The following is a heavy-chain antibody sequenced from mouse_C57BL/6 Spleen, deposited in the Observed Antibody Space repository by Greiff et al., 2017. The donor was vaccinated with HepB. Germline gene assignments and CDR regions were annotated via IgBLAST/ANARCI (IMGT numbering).Heavy chain of an antibody. D-gene: IGHD2-4*01. J-gene: IGHJ2*01. CDR2: IRSKSNNHAT. Sequence: EVKLQQSGGGLVQPKGSLKLSCAASGFSFNTYAMNWVRQAPGKGLEWVARIRSKSNNHATYYADSVKDRFTISRDDSESMLYLQMNNLKTEDTAMYYCVRHKYYDYDGGYYFDYWGQGTTLTVSS. V-gene: IGHV10-1*01. CDR3: VRHKYYDYDGGYYFDY. CDR1: GFSFNTYA.